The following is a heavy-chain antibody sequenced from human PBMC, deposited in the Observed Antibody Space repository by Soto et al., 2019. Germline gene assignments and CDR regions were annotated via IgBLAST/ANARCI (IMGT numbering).Heavy chain of an antibody. CDR3: ARGRYGDS. J-gene: IGHJ4*02. V-gene: IGHV1-18*01. CDR1: GYAFTTYG. D-gene: IGHD1-1*01. CDR2: ISAHNGNT. Sequence: QVHLVQSGAEVKKPGASVQVSCKGPGYAFTTYGITWVRQAPGQGLEWMGWISAHNGNTNYAQKLQGRVTVTRDTSTSTAYMELRSLRSDDTAVYYCARGRYGDSWGQGALVTVSS.